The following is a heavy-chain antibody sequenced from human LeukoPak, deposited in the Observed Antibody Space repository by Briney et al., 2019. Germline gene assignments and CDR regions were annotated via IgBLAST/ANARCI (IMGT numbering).Heavy chain of an antibody. CDR3: ARRRRTLSPYGFDI. J-gene: IGHJ3*02. Sequence: GESLKISCNGFGYNFTTYWIGWVRQMPGKGLEWMGIIYPGDSDTRYSPSFEGQVTISGDKSIYTAYLQWSSLKASDTAIYYCARRRRTLSPYGFDIWGQGTMVTVFS. CDR1: GYNFTTYW. V-gene: IGHV5-51*01. D-gene: IGHD1-14*01. CDR2: IYPGDSDT.